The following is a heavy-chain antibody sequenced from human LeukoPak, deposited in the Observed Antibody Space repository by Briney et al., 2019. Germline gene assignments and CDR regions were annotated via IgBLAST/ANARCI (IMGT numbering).Heavy chain of an antibody. V-gene: IGHV4-34*01. Sequence: SETLSLTCAVYGGSFSGYYWSWIRQPPGKGLEWIGEINHGGSTNYNPSLKSRVTISVDTSKNQFSLKLSSVTAADTAVYYCAREAMVRGVIITTPFDYWGQGTLVTVSS. CDR3: AREAMVRGVIITTPFDY. CDR1: GGSFSGYY. D-gene: IGHD3-10*01. J-gene: IGHJ4*02. CDR2: INHGGST.